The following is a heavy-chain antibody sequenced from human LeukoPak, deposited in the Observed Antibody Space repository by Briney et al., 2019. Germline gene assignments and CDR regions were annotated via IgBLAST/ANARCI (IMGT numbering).Heavy chain of an antibody. V-gene: IGHV4-4*07. J-gene: IGHJ4*02. CDR3: AREINNLGYCSSTSCYHDY. CDR2: IYTSGST. Sequence: SETLSLTCTVSGGSISSYYWSWIRQPAGKGLEWIGRIYTSGSTNYNPSLKSRVTMSVDTSTDQFSLKLTSVTAAHTAVYYCAREINNLGYCSSTSCYHDYWGQGTLVTVSS. CDR1: GGSISSYY. D-gene: IGHD2-2*01.